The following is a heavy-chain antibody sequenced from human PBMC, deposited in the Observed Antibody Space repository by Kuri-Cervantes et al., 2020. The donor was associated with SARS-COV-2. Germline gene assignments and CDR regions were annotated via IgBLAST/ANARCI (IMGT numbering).Heavy chain of an antibody. CDR3: ATFGGSYPKYYFDY. CDR2: FDPEDGET. J-gene: IGHJ4*02. V-gene: IGHV1-24*01. CDR1: GYTLTELS. Sequence: VKVSCKVSGYTLTELSMHWVRQAPGKGLEWMGGFDPEDGETIYAQKFQGRVTMTEDTSTDTAYMELSSLRSEDTAVYYCATFGGSYPKYYFDYWGQGTLVTVSS. D-gene: IGHD1-26*01.